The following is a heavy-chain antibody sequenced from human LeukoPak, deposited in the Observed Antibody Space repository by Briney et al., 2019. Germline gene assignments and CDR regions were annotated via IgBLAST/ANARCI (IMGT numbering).Heavy chain of an antibody. Sequence: SETLPLTCTVSGGSISSYYWSWIRQPPGKGLEWIGYIYYSGSTNYNPSLKSRVTISVDTSKNQFSLKLSSVTAADTAVYYCARAVTMVRGNYYGMDVWGQGTTVTVSS. J-gene: IGHJ6*02. V-gene: IGHV4-59*01. D-gene: IGHD3-10*01. CDR1: GGSISSYY. CDR2: IYYSGST. CDR3: ARAVTMVRGNYYGMDV.